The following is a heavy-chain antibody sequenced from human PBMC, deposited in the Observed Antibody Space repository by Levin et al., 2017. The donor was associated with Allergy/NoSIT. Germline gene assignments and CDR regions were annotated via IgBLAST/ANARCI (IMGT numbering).Heavy chain of an antibody. CDR1: GPTFTAFY. V-gene: IGHV1-2*02. D-gene: IGHD1-1*01. Sequence: ASVKVSCKASGPTFTAFYLPWVRPAPGPGREGRGWVNPNNGDTKYAQKFQGRVMMTRDTSVNTVYMELSRLTFDDTAVYYCAALLHGTFDYWGQGTLVTVSS. CDR2: VNPNNGDT. J-gene: IGHJ4*02. CDR3: AALLHGTFDY.